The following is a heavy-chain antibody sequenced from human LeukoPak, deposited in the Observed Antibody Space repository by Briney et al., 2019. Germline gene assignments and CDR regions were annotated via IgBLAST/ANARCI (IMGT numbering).Heavy chain of an antibody. CDR2: INPSGGST. V-gene: IGHV1-46*01. D-gene: IGHD4-23*01. Sequence: ASVKVSCKASGYTFTSYFIHWVRQAPGQGLEWMGIINPSGGSTNYAQKFQGRVTMTRDTSTSTVYMELSSLRSEDTAVYYCATAKFGGTSYFDYWAQGTLVTVSS. J-gene: IGHJ4*02. CDR1: GYTFTSYF. CDR3: ATAKFGGTSYFDY.